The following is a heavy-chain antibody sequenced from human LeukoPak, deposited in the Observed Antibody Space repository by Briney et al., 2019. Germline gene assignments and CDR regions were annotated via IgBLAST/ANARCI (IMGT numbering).Heavy chain of an antibody. CDR1: GGSISSSSYY. D-gene: IGHD1-26*01. V-gene: IGHV4-39*01. Sequence: PSETLSLTCTVSGGSISSSSYYWGWIRQPPGKGLEWIGSIYYSGSTYYNPSLKSRVTISVDTSKNQFSLKLSSVTAADTAVYYCARGVKGSHIVGATAFDYWGQGTLVTVSS. CDR2: IYYSGST. J-gene: IGHJ4*02. CDR3: ARGVKGSHIVGATAFDY.